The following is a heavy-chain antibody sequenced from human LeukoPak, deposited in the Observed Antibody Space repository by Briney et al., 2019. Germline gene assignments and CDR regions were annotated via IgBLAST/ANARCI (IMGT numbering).Heavy chain of an antibody. D-gene: IGHD3-10*01. CDR1: GFTFSSYS. CDR3: ARTGVIMGSYYMDV. V-gene: IGHV3-21*01. J-gene: IGHJ6*03. Sequence: PGGSLRLSCAASGFTFSSYSMNWVRQAPGKGLEWVSSISSSSSYIYYADSVKGRFTISRDNAKNSLYLQMNSLRAEDTAVYYCARTGVIMGSYYMDVWGKGTTVTVSS. CDR2: ISSSSSYI.